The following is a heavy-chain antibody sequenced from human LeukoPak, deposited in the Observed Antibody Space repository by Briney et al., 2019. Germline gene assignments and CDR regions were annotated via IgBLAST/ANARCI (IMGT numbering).Heavy chain of an antibody. CDR3: ARGIVVPRMGMDV. Sequence: PSETLSLTCTVSGGSISSGGYYWSWIRQHPGKGLEWIGYIYYSGSTYYNPSLKSRVTISVDTSKNQFSLKLSSVTAADTAVYYCARGIVVPRMGMDVWGQGTTVTVSS. V-gene: IGHV4-31*03. J-gene: IGHJ6*02. CDR1: GGSISSGGYY. D-gene: IGHD3-22*01. CDR2: IYYSGST.